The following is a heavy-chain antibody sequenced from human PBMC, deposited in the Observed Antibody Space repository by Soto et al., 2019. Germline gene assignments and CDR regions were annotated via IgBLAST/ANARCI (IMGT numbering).Heavy chain of an antibody. Sequence: QVQLVQSGAEVKKPGASVKVSCKASGYSFTSYDINWVRQATGQGLDWMGWMNPNSGNTGYAQNFQGRVTMTRNTSIRTAYMELSSLRSDDTAVYYCARRVTIFGVIIYTFVYWGQGPQVTVSS. CDR2: MNPNSGNT. V-gene: IGHV1-8*01. CDR3: ARRVTIFGVIIYTFVY. CDR1: GYSFTSYD. J-gene: IGHJ4*02. D-gene: IGHD3-3*01.